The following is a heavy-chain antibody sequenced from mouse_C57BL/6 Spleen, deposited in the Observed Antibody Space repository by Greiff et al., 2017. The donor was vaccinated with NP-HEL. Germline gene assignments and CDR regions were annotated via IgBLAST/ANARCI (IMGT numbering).Heavy chain of an antibody. CDR2: IYPGDGDT. Sequence: VQLQQSGAELVKPGASVKISCKASGYAFSSYWMNWVKQRPGKGLEWIGQIYPGDGDTNYNGKFKGKATLTADKSSSTAYMQLSSLTSEDSAVYFCARSSTMVTTYFDYWGQGTTLTVSS. J-gene: IGHJ2*01. D-gene: IGHD2-2*01. V-gene: IGHV1-80*01. CDR1: GYAFSSYW. CDR3: ARSSTMVTTYFDY.